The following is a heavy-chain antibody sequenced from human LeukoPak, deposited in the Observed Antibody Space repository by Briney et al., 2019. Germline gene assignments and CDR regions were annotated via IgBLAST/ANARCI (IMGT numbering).Heavy chain of an antibody. CDR2: ISYDGSNK. V-gene: IGHV3-30-3*01. CDR1: GFTFSSYA. CDR3: AREALGYRGYDPDYFDS. Sequence: PGGSLRLSCAASGFTFSSYAMHWVRQAPGKGLEWVAVISYDGSNKYYADSVKGRFTISRDNSKNTLYLQMNSLRAEDTAVYYCAREALGYRGYDPDYFDSWGQGTLVIVSS. D-gene: IGHD5-12*01. J-gene: IGHJ4*02.